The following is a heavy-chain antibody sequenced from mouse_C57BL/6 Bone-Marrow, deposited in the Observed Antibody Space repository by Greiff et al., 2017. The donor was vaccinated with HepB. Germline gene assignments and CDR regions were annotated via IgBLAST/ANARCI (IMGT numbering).Heavy chain of an antibody. D-gene: IGHD1-1*01. J-gene: IGHJ1*03. CDR1: GYTFTSYG. Sequence: VKLMESGAELARPGASVKLSCKASGYTFTSYGISWVKQRTGQGLEWIGEIYPRSGNTYYNEKFKGKATLTADKSSSTAYMELRSLTSEDSAVYFCATATVVAHEGYWYFDVWGTGTTVTVSS. V-gene: IGHV1-81*01. CDR2: IYPRSGNT. CDR3: ATATVVAHEGYWYFDV.